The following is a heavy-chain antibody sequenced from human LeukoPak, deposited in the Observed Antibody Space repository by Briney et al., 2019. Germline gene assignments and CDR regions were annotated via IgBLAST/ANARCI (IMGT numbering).Heavy chain of an antibody. D-gene: IGHD3-22*01. CDR1: GFTFSSYS. J-gene: IGHJ4*02. CDR3: ASSYYYDSSGYPNFDY. Sequence: GGSLRLSCAASGFTFSSYSMNWVRQAPGKGLEWVSYISSSSSTIYYADSVKGRFTISRDNAKNSLYLQMNSLRAEDTAVYYCASSYYYDSSGYPNFDYWGQGTLVTVSS. V-gene: IGHV3-48*04. CDR2: ISSSSSTI.